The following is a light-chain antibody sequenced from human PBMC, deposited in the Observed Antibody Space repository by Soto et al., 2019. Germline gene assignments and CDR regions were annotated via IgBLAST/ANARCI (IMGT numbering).Light chain of an antibody. CDR2: GAS. Sequence: EIVLTQSPGTLSLSPGERATLSCRASQSVSSSYLAWYQQKHGQAPRLLIYGASSRATGIPDRFSGSGSGTDFTLTISRLEPEDFAGYYCQQYGSSPYTFGQGTKLEIK. V-gene: IGKV3-20*01. J-gene: IGKJ2*01. CDR1: QSVSSSY. CDR3: QQYGSSPYT.